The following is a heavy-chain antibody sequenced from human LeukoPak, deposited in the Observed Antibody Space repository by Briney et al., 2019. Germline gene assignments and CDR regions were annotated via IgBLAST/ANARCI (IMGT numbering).Heavy chain of an antibody. CDR3: ARGKRRDGYNLGY. CDR2: INPNSGGT. CDR1: GYTFTGYY. J-gene: IGHJ4*02. V-gene: IGHV1-2*02. D-gene: IGHD5-24*01. Sequence: ASVKVSCKASGYTFTGYYMHWARQAPGQGLEWMGWINPNSGGTNYAQKFQGRVTMTRDTSISTAYMELSRLRSDDTAVYYCARGKRRDGYNLGYWGQGTLVTVSS.